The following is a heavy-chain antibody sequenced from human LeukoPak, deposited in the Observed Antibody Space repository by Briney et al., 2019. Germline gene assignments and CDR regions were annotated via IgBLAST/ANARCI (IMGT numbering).Heavy chain of an antibody. CDR3: ARDRALPQPPLTSPQYSSGRWHAFDI. Sequence: SQTLSLTCTVSGGSISSGGYYWSWIRQHPGKGLEWIGYIYYSGGSYYNPSLKSRVTISVDTSKNQFSLKLSSVTAADTAVYYCARDRALPQPPLTSPQYSSGRWHAFDIWGQGTMVTVSS. D-gene: IGHD6-19*01. CDR2: IYYSGGS. J-gene: IGHJ3*02. CDR1: GGSISSGGYY. V-gene: IGHV4-31*03.